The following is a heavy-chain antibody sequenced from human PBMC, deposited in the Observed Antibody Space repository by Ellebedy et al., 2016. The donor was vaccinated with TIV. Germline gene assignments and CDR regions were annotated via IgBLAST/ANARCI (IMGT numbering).Heavy chain of an antibody. D-gene: IGHD3-10*01. CDR1: GGSFSGYY. Sequence: MPGGSLRLSCAVYGGSFSGYYWSWIRQPPEKGLEWIGEIKHSGSKKYNPTVKTRVTISGDTSKNQFSLKLSSVTAADPAVYYCARDGRYYGSGSYRPRGYYYGMDVWGQGTTVTVSS. J-gene: IGHJ6*02. V-gene: IGHV4-34*01. CDR2: IKHSGSK. CDR3: ARDGRYYGSGSYRPRGYYYGMDV.